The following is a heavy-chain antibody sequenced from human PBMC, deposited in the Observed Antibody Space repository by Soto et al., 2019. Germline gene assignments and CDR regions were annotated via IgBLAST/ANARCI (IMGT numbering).Heavy chain of an antibody. CDR1: GYSFTSYW. V-gene: IGHV5-51*01. D-gene: IGHD3-3*01. Sequence: LGESLKISCKGSGYSFTSYWIGWVRQMPGKGLEWMGIIYPGDSDTRYSPSFQGQVTISADKSISTAYLQWSSLKASDTAMYYCARHSTYYDFWSGYSTSGYYYGMDVGGQGTTVTVSS. CDR2: IYPGDSDT. CDR3: ARHSTYYDFWSGYSTSGYYYGMDV. J-gene: IGHJ6*02.